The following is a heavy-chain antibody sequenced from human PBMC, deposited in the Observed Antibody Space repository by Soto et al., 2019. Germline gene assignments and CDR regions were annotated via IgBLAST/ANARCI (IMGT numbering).Heavy chain of an antibody. CDR3: VRDICSDTSCYRGVGYAFSF. Sequence: QVQLVQSGAEVKKPGASVKVSCKASGYKFNVYYIHWVRQAPGQRLEWMGWINPKSGATNYQQKFQGRVTMTRDTSISTVYMELRRLKSDDTAVYYCVRDICSDTSCYRGVGYAFSFWGQGTVVTVAS. CDR1: GYKFNVYY. J-gene: IGHJ3*01. V-gene: IGHV1-2*02. D-gene: IGHD2-2*02. CDR2: INPKSGAT.